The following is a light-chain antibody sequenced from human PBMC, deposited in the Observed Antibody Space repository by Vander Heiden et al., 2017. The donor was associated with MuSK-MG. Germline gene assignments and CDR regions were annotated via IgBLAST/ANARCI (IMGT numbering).Light chain of an antibody. V-gene: IGKV3-15*01. CDR2: GAS. Sequence: EIVMTQSPATLSVSPGERATLSCRASQSVSSNLAWYQQKPGQAPRLLIYGASTRATGIPARFSGSGSGTEFTLTISSLQSEDFAVYYCQQYNLFGQGTRLEIK. CDR3: QQYNL. J-gene: IGKJ5*01. CDR1: QSVSSN.